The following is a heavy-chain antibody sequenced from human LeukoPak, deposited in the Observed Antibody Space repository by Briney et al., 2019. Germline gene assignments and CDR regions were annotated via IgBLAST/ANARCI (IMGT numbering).Heavy chain of an antibody. V-gene: IGHV3-7*01. CDR1: GFTFSSYW. Sequence: GGSLRLSCAASGFTFSSYWMSWVRRAPGKGLEWAANIKQDGSEKYYVDSVKGRLTISRDNAKSSLYLQMNSLRAEDTAVYYCATDVDYWGQGTLVTVSS. CDR3: ATDVDY. CDR2: IKQDGSEK. J-gene: IGHJ4*02.